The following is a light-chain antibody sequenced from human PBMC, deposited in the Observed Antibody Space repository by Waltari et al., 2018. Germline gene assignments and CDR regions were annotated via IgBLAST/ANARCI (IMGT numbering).Light chain of an antibody. CDR3: SSYAGSTAV. J-gene: IGLJ2*01. Sequence: QSALTQPPSASGSPGQSVAISCTGTSSDVGGYNYVSWYQQHPGIAPKPRICEVTKRPSGVPDRFSGAKSGNTASLTVSGLQAEDEADYYCSSYAGSTAVFGGGTKLTVL. V-gene: IGLV2-8*01. CDR1: SSDVGGYNY. CDR2: EVT.